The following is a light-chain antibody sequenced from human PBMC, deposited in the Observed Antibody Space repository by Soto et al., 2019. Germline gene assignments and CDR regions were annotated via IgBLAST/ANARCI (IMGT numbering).Light chain of an antibody. CDR2: AAS. CDR3: QQHNSFSIT. J-gene: IGKJ5*01. Sequence: DIQMPQSPSSLSASVGDRVTITCRASQSISSYLNWYQQKPGKAPKLLIYAASSLQSGVPSRFSGSGSGTEFTLTINSLQADDFATYYCQQHNSFSITFGQGTRLEIK. V-gene: IGKV1-39*01. CDR1: QSISSY.